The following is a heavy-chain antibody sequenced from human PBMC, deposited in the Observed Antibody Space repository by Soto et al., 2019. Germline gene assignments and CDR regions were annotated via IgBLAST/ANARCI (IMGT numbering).Heavy chain of an antibody. J-gene: IGHJ6*02. CDR2: IYYSGST. Sequence: PSETLSLTCTVSGGSISSSSYYWGWIRQPPGKGLEWIGSIYYSGSTYYNPSLKSRVTISVDTSKNQFSLKLSSVTAADTAVYYCARTLTGRYYYGMDVWGQGTTVTVSS. D-gene: IGHD3-9*01. CDR3: ARTLTGRYYYGMDV. CDR1: GGSISSSSYY. V-gene: IGHV4-39*01.